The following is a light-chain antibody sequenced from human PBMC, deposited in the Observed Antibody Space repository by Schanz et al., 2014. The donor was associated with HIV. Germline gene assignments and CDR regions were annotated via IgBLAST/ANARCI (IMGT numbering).Light chain of an antibody. V-gene: IGLV2-14*03. Sequence: QSALTQPASVSGSLGQSITISCTGTSSDVGAYNYVSWYQQHPGKAPKLMIYDVSNRPSGVSNRFSGSKSGNTASLTISGLQAEDEADYYCNSYTRTSTPVFGGGTKLTVL. CDR1: SSDVGAYNY. CDR2: DVS. J-gene: IGLJ2*01. CDR3: NSYTRTSTPV.